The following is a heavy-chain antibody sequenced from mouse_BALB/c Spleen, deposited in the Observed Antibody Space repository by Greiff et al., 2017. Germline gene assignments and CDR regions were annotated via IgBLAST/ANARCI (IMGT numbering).Heavy chain of an antibody. V-gene: IGHV1-7*01. CDR3: AREGYFDV. J-gene: IGHJ1*01. CDR1: GYTFTSYW. CDR2: INPSTGYT. Sequence: QVQLQQSGAELAKPGASVKMSCKASGYTFTSYWMHWVNQRPGQGLEWIGYINPSTGYTEYNQKFKDKATLTADKSSSTAYMQLSSLTSEDSAVYYCAREGYFDVWGAGTTVTVSS.